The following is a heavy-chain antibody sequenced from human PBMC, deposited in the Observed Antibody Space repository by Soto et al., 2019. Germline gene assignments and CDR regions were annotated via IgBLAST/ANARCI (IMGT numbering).Heavy chain of an antibody. V-gene: IGHV3-11*01. D-gene: IGHD6-13*01. Sequence: LRLSCTASGFTFGDYYMSWIRQAPGKGLEWVSYIDSSDGTTYYADSVKGRFTISRDNAKNSLYLQMNSLRVEDTALYYCVRPHYSSSWFPFDHWGQGTLVTVSS. CDR2: IDSSDGTT. J-gene: IGHJ4*02. CDR3: VRPHYSSSWFPFDH. CDR1: GFTFGDYY.